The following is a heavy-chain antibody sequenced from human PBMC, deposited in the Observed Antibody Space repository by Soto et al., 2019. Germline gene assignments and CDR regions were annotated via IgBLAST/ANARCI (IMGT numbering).Heavy chain of an antibody. V-gene: IGHV3-15*07. Sequence: GGSLRLSCAASGFTFSIAWMNWVRQAPGKGLEWVGRIKSKTDGGTTDYAAPVKGRFTISRDDSKNTLYLQMNSLKIEDTAVYYCTTDYYDSSGYYVFGYWGQGTLVTVSS. CDR2: IKSKTDGGTT. CDR1: GFTFSIAW. D-gene: IGHD3-22*01. J-gene: IGHJ4*02. CDR3: TTDYYDSSGYYVFGY.